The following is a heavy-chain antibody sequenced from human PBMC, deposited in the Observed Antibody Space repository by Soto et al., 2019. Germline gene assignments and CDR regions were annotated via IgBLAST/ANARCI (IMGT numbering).Heavy chain of an antibody. D-gene: IGHD6-13*01. CDR2: IYPGDSDT. J-gene: IGHJ6*02. CDR1: GYSFTSYW. V-gene: IGHV5-51*01. Sequence: GESLKISCKGSGYSFTSYWIGWVRQMPGKGLEWMGIIYPGDSDTRYSPSFQGQVTISADKSKKQFSLELTSVTAADTAVYYCARYSSNWFQTEGMDVWGQGTTVTVSS. CDR3: ARYSSNWFQTEGMDV.